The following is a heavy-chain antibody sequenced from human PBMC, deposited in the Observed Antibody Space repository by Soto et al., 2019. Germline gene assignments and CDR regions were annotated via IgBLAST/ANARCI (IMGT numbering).Heavy chain of an antibody. V-gene: IGHV3-30-3*01. CDR1: GFTFSSYT. CDR3: ARPIAVAHNWFDP. CDR2: ISCDGSNK. Sequence: PGGSLRLSCAASGFTFSSYTMHWVRQAPGKGLEWVAVISCDGSNKYYADSVRGRFTISRDNSKNTLYLQMNSLRPEDTAVYYCARPIAVAHNWFDPWGQGTLVTVSS. D-gene: IGHD6-19*01. J-gene: IGHJ5*02.